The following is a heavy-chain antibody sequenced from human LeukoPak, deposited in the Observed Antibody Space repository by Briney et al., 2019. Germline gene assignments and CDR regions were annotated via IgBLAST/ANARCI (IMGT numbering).Heavy chain of an antibody. D-gene: IGHD6-6*01. CDR1: GGSISSYY. V-gene: IGHV4-59*08. Sequence: SETLSLTCTVSGGSISSYYWSWIRQPPGKGLEWIGYICYSGSTNYNPSLKSRVTISVDTSKNQFSLKLSSVTAADTAVYYCARHRRYSSSSRFDYWGQGTLVTVSS. J-gene: IGHJ4*02. CDR2: ICYSGST. CDR3: ARHRRYSSSSRFDY.